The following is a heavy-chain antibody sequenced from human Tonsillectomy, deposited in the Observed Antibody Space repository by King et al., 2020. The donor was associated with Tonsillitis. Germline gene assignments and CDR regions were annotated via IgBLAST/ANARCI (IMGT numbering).Heavy chain of an antibody. D-gene: IGHD3-22*01. V-gene: IGHV5-51*01. J-gene: IGHJ4*02. CDR2: IYPGNSDT. Sequence: QLVQSGAEVKKPGESLKISCKGSGYSFTSYWIGWVRQMPGKGLEWRGIIYPGNSDTRYIPSFQGQVTISADKSISTAYLQGSSLKASDTAMYYCARRRRYYYDSSGYSLDDYWGQGTLVTVSS. CDR3: ARRRRYYYDSSGYSLDDY. CDR1: GYSFTSYW.